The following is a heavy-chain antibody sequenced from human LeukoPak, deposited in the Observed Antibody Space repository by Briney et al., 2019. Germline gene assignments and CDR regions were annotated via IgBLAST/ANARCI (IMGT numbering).Heavy chain of an antibody. CDR2: IRSKAYGGTT. D-gene: IGHD3-10*01. CDR3: TVFRMVRGVITRFDP. J-gene: IGHJ5*02. Sequence: GGSLRLSCTASGFTFGDYAMSWVRQAPGKGLEWVGFIRSKAYGGTTEYAASVKGRFTISRDDSKSIAYLQMSSLKTEDTAVYYCTVFRMVRGVITRFDPWGQGTLVTVSS. V-gene: IGHV3-49*04. CDR1: GFTFGDYA.